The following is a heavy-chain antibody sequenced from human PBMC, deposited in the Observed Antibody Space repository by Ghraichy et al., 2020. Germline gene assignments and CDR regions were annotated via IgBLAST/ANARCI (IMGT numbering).Heavy chain of an antibody. CDR1: GGSISSSKYF. J-gene: IGHJ6*02. CDR3: ARHDYCSGGNCVLSHSDYGMDV. V-gene: IGHV4-39*01. D-gene: IGHD2-15*01. CDR2: SYYSGST. Sequence: SETLSLTCSVSGGSISSSKYFWGGIRQPPGKGLERIGTSYYSGSTYYNPSLKSRVTISVDTSKNQFSLKLRSVTAADTAVYYCARHDYCSGGNCVLSHSDYGMDVWGQGTSVTVSS.